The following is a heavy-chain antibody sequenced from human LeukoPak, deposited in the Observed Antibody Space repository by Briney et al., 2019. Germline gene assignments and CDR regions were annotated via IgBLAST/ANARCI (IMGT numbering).Heavy chain of an antibody. J-gene: IGHJ4*02. D-gene: IGHD3-22*01. Sequence: SETLSLTCTVSGGSISSSSYYWGWIRQPPGKGLEGIGSIYYSGSTYYNPSLKSRVTISVDTSKNQFSLKLSSVTAADTAVYYCASLKVLYYYDSSGHFDYWGQGTLVTVSS. CDR3: ASLKVLYYYDSSGHFDY. CDR2: IYYSGST. V-gene: IGHV4-39*01. CDR1: GGSISSSSYY.